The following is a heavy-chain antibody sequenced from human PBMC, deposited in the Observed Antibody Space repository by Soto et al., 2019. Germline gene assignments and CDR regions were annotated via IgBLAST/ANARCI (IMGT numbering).Heavy chain of an antibody. CDR1: GGSISSSSYY. J-gene: IGHJ6*03. CDR3: ARLSSGNLVVVPAAAETYYYYYYMDV. V-gene: IGHV4-39*01. CDR2: IYYSGST. Sequence: SETLSLTCTVSGGSISSSSYYWGWIRQPPGKGLEWIGSIYYSGSTYYNPSLKSRVTISVDTSKNQFSLKLGSVTAADTAVYYCARLSSGNLVVVPAAAETYYYYYYMDVWGKGTTVTVSS. D-gene: IGHD2-2*01.